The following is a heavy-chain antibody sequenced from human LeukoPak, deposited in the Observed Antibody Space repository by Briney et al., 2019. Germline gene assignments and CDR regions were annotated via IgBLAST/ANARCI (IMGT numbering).Heavy chain of an antibody. J-gene: IGHJ4*02. D-gene: IGHD2-15*01. V-gene: IGHV3-33*03. CDR1: GFTLSRSA. Sequence: GGSLRLSCAASGFTLSRSAMHWVRQAPGKGLEWVAVIWSDGTTEKYADSVKGRFTISRDNAKNSLYLQINSLRADDTAIYYCATEYKGYWGQGTLVTVSS. CDR3: ATEYKGY. CDR2: IWSDGTTE.